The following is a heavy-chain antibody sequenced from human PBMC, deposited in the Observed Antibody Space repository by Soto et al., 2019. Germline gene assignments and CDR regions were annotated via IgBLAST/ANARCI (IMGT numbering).Heavy chain of an antibody. Sequence: PSETLSLTCTVSGGSISSYYWTLIRQPPGKGLEWIGEINHSGSTNYNPSLKSRVTISVDTSKNQFSLKLSSVTAADTAVYYCARGWGRIFDYWGQGTLVTVSS. V-gene: IGHV4-34*01. J-gene: IGHJ4*02. CDR3: ARGWGRIFDY. CDR1: GGSISSYY. CDR2: INHSGST. D-gene: IGHD7-27*01.